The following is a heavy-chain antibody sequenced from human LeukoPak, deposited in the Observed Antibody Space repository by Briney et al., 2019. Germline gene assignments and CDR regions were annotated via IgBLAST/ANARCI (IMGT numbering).Heavy chain of an antibody. CDR1: GFTFSSYA. CDR3: AKGRVVPAALFDY. V-gene: IGHV3-23*01. D-gene: IGHD2-2*01. Sequence: GGSLRLSCAASGFTFSSYAMSWVRQAPGKRLEWVSAISGSGGSPYYADSVKGRSTTSRDNSKNTLYLQMNSLRAEDTAVYYCAKGRVVPAALFDYWGQGTLVTVSS. J-gene: IGHJ4*02. CDR2: ISGSGGSP.